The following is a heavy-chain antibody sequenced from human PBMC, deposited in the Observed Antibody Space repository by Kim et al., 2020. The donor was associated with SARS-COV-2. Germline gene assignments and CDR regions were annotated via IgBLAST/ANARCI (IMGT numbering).Heavy chain of an antibody. Sequence: SLKGLVTISVDTSKNQFSLTLRSVTAADTAVYYCARGDTIFGVVINAFDIWGQGTMVTVSS. V-gene: IGHV4-31*01. CDR3: ARGDTIFGVVINAFDI. D-gene: IGHD3-3*01. J-gene: IGHJ3*02.